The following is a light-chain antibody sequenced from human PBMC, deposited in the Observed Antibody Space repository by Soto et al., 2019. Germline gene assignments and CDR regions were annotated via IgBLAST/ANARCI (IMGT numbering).Light chain of an antibody. CDR1: SSNIGSNY. V-gene: IGLV1-47*01. CDR2: RNN. CDR3: CSYGKV. Sequence: QSVLTQPPSASGTPGQRVTISCSGSSSNIGSNYVYWYQQLPGTAPKLLIYRNNQRPSGVPDRFSGSKSGTSASLAISGLRAEDEADYYCCSYGKVFGTGTKLTVL. J-gene: IGLJ1*01.